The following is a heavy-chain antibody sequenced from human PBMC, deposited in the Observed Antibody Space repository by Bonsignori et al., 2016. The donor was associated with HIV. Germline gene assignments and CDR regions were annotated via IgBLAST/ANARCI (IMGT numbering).Heavy chain of an antibody. V-gene: IGHV1-2*02. Sequence: QVQLVQSGAEVKNPGASVKVSCKASGYTFGGFFIHWVRQAPGQGLEWMGWINPATGATDYAQRFQGRVRLTSDSSISTAYLELTSLKSDDTAVFYCTRVRATSVFPFCDTWGQG. D-gene: IGHD2-2*01. CDR3: TRVRATSVFPFCDT. CDR2: INPATGAT. CDR1: GYTFGGFF. J-gene: IGHJ5*02.